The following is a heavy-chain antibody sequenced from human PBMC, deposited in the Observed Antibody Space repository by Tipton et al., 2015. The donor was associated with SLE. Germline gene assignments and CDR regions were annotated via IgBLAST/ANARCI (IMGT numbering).Heavy chain of an antibody. CDR3: ARDLVQLRRYTYGPFDS. J-gene: IGHJ4*01. Sequence: QLVQSGAEVKKPGASVRVSCKASGYSFTGYYIHWVRQAPGQGLEWLGWINPDSGGKNYAQDFQGRVSMTSDTSINTAYLDLSRLTSDDTAVYYCARDLVQLRRYTYGPFDSQGHRTLLMVSS. CDR1: GYSFTGYY. D-gene: IGHD5-18*01. CDR2: INPDSGGK. V-gene: IGHV1-2*02.